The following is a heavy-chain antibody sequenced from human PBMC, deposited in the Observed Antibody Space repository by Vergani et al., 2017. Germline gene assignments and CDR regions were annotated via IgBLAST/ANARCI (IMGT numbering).Heavy chain of an antibody. V-gene: IGHV3-23*01. D-gene: IGHD6-19*01. CDR3: VKDRSNPGGGWYAYY. Sequence: EVQLLESGGGLVQPGGSLRLSCAASGFTFSSYAMSWVRQAPGKGLEWVSAISGSGGSTYYADSVKGRFTISRDNSKNTLYLQMNSLRAEDTAVYYCVKDRSNPGGGWYAYYWGQGTLVTVSS. CDR1: GFTFSSYA. J-gene: IGHJ4*02. CDR2: ISGSGGST.